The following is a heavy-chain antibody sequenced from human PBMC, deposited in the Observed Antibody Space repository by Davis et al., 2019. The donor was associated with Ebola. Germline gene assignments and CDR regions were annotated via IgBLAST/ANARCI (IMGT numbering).Heavy chain of an antibody. CDR1: GFTFSSYT. Sequence: GESLKISCAASGFTFSSYTMNWVRQAPGRGLEWVSYISSSSTTKYYADSVKGRFTISRDNAKNSLYLQMNSPREEDKAVYYCARDLLEPLYYYYGMDVWGQGTTVTVSS. V-gene: IGHV3-48*02. D-gene: IGHD1-1*01. J-gene: IGHJ6*02. CDR3: ARDLLEPLYYYYGMDV. CDR2: ISSSSTTK.